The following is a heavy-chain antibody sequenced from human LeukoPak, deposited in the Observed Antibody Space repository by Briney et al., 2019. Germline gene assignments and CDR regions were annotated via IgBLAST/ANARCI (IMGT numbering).Heavy chain of an antibody. CDR2: IIPIFGTA. D-gene: IGHD3-22*01. J-gene: IGHJ5*02. CDR1: GGTSSSYA. CDR3: ARTSSSGYYLSWFDP. V-gene: IGHV1-69*05. Sequence: VASVKVSCKASGGTSSSYAISWVRQAHGQGLEWMGGIIPIFGTANYAQKFQGRVTITTDESTSTAYMELSSLRSEDTAVYYCARTSSSGYYLSWFDPWGQGTLVTVSS.